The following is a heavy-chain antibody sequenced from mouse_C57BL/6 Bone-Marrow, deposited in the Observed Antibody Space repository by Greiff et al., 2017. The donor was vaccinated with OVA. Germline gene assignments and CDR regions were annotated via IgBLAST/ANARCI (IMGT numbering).Heavy chain of an antibody. Sequence: EVQLVASGGGLVKPGGSLKLSCAASGFTFSDYGMHWVRQAPEKGLEWVAYISSGSSTIYYADTVQGRFTISRDNAKNTLFLQMTSLRSEDTAMYYCAGDGYPYYWGQGTTLTVSS. CDR3: AGDGYPYY. V-gene: IGHV5-17*01. CDR2: ISSGSSTI. D-gene: IGHD2-3*01. J-gene: IGHJ2*01. CDR1: GFTFSDYG.